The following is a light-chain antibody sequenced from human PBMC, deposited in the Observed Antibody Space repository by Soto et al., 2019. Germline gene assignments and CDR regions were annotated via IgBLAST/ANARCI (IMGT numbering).Light chain of an antibody. J-gene: IGLJ2*01. CDR2: EDK. CDR3: QAWDSSTVI. CDR1: KLGSKY. V-gene: IGLV3-1*01. Sequence: SYELNQPPSLSVSPGQTASISCSGDKLGSKYACWYQQKPGQSPVLVIYEDKKRPSGIPERFSGSNSGNIATLTISGTQAMDEADYYCQAWDSSTVIFGGGTKLTVL.